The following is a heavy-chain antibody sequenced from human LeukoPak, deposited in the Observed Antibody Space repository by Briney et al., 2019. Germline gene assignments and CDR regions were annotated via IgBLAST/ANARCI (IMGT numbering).Heavy chain of an antibody. J-gene: IGHJ4*02. D-gene: IGHD2-2*01. V-gene: IGHV1-2*02. CDR3: AREFPDIVVVPAAQGFHY. CDR2: INPNSGGT. Sequence: GASVKVSCKASGYTFTGYYMHWVRQAPGQGLEWIGWINPNSGGTNYAQKFQGRVTMTRDTSISTAYMELSRLRSDDTAVYCCAREFPDIVVVPAAQGFHYWGQGTLVTVSS. CDR1: GYTFTGYY.